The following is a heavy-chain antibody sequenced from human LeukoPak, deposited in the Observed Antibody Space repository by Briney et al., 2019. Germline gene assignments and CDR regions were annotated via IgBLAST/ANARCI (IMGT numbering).Heavy chain of an antibody. CDR1: GGTFNTYV. CDR3: ARAEGSDY. V-gene: IGHV1-18*01. CDR2: ISAYNGNT. D-gene: IGHD1-14*01. Sequence: ASVKVSCKASGGTFNTYVFSWVRQAPGQGLEWMGWISAYNGNTNYAQKLQGRVTMTTDTSTSTAYMELRSLRSDDTAVYYCARAEGSDYWGQGTLVTVSS. J-gene: IGHJ4*02.